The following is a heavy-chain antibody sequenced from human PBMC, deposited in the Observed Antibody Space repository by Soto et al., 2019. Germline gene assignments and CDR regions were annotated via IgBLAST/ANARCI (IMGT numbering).Heavy chain of an antibody. D-gene: IGHD6-6*01. V-gene: IGHV3-21*01. CDR3: AIDSSRSSATYYYYYGMDV. J-gene: IGHJ6*02. CDR2: ISSSSRYI. CDR1: GFTFSSYS. Sequence: GGSLRLSCAASGFTFSSYSMDWVRQAPGKGLEWVSFISSSSRYIYYADSVKGRFTISRDNAKNSLYLQMNSLRAEDTAVYYCAIDSSRSSATYYYYYGMDVWGQGTTVTVSS.